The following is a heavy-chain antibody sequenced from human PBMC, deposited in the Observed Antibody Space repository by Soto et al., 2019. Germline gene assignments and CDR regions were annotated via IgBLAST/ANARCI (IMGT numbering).Heavy chain of an antibody. Sequence: PGESLKISCKGSGYSFTSYWIGWVRQMPGKGLEWMGIIYPGGSDTRYSPSFQGQVTMSADKSISAAYPQWSSLRASDTAMYYCARLMAGYSYGLDYWGQGTLVTVSS. CDR2: IYPGGSDT. V-gene: IGHV5-51*01. D-gene: IGHD5-18*01. CDR3: ARLMAGYSYGLDY. J-gene: IGHJ4*02. CDR1: GYSFTSYW.